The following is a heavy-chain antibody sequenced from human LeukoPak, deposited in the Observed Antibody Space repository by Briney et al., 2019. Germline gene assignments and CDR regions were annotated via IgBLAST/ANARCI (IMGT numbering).Heavy chain of an antibody. CDR3: ASLHSLGGRFDP. D-gene: IGHD3-16*01. V-gene: IGHV3-20*04. J-gene: IGHJ5*02. CDR2: INWNGGST. CDR1: GFTFDDYG. Sequence: GGCLRLSCAASGFTFDDYGMSRVRQAPGKGLEWVSGINWNGGSTGYADSVKGRFTISRDNAKNSLYLQMNSLRAEDTALYYCASLHSLGGRFDPWGQGTLVTVSS.